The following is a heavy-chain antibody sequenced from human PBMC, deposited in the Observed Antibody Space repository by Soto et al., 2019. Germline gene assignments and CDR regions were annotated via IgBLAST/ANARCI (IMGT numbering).Heavy chain of an antibody. CDR3: ARRPLGLLGTHYGMDV. CDR1: GYSFTSYW. CDR2: IDPSDSYT. D-gene: IGHD2-21*01. V-gene: IGHV5-10-1*01. J-gene: IGHJ6*02. Sequence: GESLKISCKGSGYSFTSYWISWVRQMPGKGLEWMGRIDPSDSYTNYSPSFQGHVTISADKSISTAYLQWSSLKASDTAMYYCARRPLGLLGTHYGMDVWGQGTTVTVSS.